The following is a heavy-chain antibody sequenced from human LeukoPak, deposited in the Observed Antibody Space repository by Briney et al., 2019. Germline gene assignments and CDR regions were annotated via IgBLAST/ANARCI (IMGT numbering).Heavy chain of an antibody. CDR1: GGSFSGYY. Sequence: SETLSLTCAVYGGSFSGYYWSWIRQPPGKGLEWIGEINHSGSTNYNPSLKSRVTISVDTSKNQFSLKLSSVTAADTAMYYCARDRTHYYDSSGYYSRWEYWGQGTLVTVSS. J-gene: IGHJ4*02. CDR3: ARDRTHYYDSSGYYSRWEY. D-gene: IGHD3-22*01. CDR2: INHSGST. V-gene: IGHV4-34*01.